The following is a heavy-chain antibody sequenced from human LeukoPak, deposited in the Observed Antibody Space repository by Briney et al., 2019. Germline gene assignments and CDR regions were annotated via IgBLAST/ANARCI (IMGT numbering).Heavy chain of an antibody. Sequence: GASVKVSCKASGGTFSSYAISWVRQAPGQGLEWMGGIIPIFGTANYAQKFQGRVTITADESTSTAYMELSSLRSEDTAVYYCARGSVKGRQLLSLGYYYYYMDVWGKGTTVTVSS. CDR3: ARGSVKGRQLLSLGYYYYYMDV. J-gene: IGHJ6*03. CDR2: IIPIFGTA. V-gene: IGHV1-69*01. CDR1: GGTFSSYA. D-gene: IGHD2-2*01.